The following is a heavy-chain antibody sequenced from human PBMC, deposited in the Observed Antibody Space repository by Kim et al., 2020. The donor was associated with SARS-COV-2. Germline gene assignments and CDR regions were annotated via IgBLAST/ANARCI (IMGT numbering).Heavy chain of an antibody. V-gene: IGHV4-4*02. J-gene: IGHJ4*02. Sequence: SETLSLTCAVSGGSISSSNWWCWVRQHPGKGLEWIGGIFHSGSTNYNPSHNNRVNISVDKSNNHFSLMLSLVTAADTAVYYCARVVGVVPAAHHFDYWGKGTLVTVSS. CDR2: IFHSGST. CDR1: GGSISSSNW. D-gene: IGHD2-2*01. CDR3: ARVVGVVPAAHHFDY.